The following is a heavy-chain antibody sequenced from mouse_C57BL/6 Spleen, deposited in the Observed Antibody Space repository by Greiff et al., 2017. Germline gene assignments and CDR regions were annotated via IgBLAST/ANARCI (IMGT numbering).Heavy chain of an antibody. J-gene: IGHJ2*01. CDR2: ISSGSSTI. CDR3: ARGGDYDEGYYFDY. CDR1: GFTFSDYG. D-gene: IGHD2-4*01. V-gene: IGHV5-17*01. Sequence: DVKLVESGGGLVKPGGSLKLSCAASGFTFSDYGMHWVRQAPEKGLEWVAYISSGSSTIYYADTVKGRFTISRDNAKNTLFLQMTSLRSEDTAMYYCARGGDYDEGYYFDYWGQGTTLTVSS.